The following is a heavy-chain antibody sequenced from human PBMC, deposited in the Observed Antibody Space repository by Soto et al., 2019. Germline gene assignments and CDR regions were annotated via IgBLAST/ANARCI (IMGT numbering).Heavy chain of an antibody. D-gene: IGHD3-10*01. CDR2: IGSNGGST. CDR1: GFTFSSYA. Sequence: GGSLILSCAASGFTFSSYAMTWVRQAPGKGLEWVSVIGSNGGSTYYADSVKGRFAISRDNSKNTLYLQMNSLRAEDTAVYYCAKDQVAHGSGLFDYWGQGTLVTVSS. V-gene: IGHV3-23*01. J-gene: IGHJ4*02. CDR3: AKDQVAHGSGLFDY.